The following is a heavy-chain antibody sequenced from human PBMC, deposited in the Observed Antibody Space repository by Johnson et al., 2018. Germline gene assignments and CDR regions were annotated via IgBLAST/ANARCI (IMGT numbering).Heavy chain of an antibody. CDR1: GFTFSSYA. D-gene: IGHD3-22*01. Sequence: VQLVQSGGGLVKXGGSLRLSCAASGFTFSSYAMSWVRQAPGKGLEWVSAISGSGGSTYYADSVKGRLTISRDNSKNTLYLQMNSLRAEDTAVYYCAKDLFEADYYDSSGYPEYCQHWGQGTLVTVSS. CDR3: AKDLFEADYYDSSGYPEYCQH. J-gene: IGHJ1*01. V-gene: IGHV3-23*04. CDR2: ISGSGGST.